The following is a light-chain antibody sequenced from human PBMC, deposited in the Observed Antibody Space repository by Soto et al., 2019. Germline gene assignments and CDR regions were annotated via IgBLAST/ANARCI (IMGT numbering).Light chain of an antibody. Sequence: QSVLTQPPSASGTPGQRVTISCSGSTSNLGSHFVYWYQQLPGTAPKLLIYNNNQRPSGVPDRFSGSKSGNTASLTISGLQAEDEADYYCGTYTGSSTLLFGGGTKLTVL. V-gene: IGLV1-44*01. CDR3: GTYTGSSTLL. CDR2: NNN. J-gene: IGLJ2*01. CDR1: TSNLGSHF.